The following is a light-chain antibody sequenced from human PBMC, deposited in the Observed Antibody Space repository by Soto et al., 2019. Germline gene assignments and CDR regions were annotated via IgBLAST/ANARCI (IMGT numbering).Light chain of an antibody. CDR3: SSYTTRNTEV. J-gene: IGLJ1*01. CDR1: SSDVGAFNY. Sequence: SALTQPASVSGSPGQSISISCIGTSSDVGAFNYVSWYQHHPGKAPQLIIYDVTSRPSGASNRFSASKSGSMASLTISGLQAEDEADYYCSSYTTRNTEVFGTGTKVTV. CDR2: DVT. V-gene: IGLV2-14*03.